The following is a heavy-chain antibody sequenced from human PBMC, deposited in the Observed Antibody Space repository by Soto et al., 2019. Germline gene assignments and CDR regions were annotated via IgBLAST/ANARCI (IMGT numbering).Heavy chain of an antibody. J-gene: IGHJ4*02. CDR3: ASAWEGWHFDY. Sequence: EVQLVESGGGLVQPGGSLRLSCAASGFTVSSNYMSWVRQAPGKGLEWVSVIYSGGSTYYADSVKGRFTISRDNSKNTLYLQMNSLSAEDTAVYYCASAWEGWHFDYWGQGTLVTVSS. V-gene: IGHV3-66*01. D-gene: IGHD1-26*01. CDR1: GFTVSSNY. CDR2: IYSGGST.